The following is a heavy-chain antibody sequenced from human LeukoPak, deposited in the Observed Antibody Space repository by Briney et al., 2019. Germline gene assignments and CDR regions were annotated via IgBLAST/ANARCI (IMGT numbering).Heavy chain of an antibody. V-gene: IGHV4-39*02. CDR2: IYYSGST. D-gene: IGHD3-10*01. CDR1: GGSISSSSYY. Sequence: SETLSLTCTVSGGSISSSSYYWGWIRQPPGKGLEWIASIYYSGSTYYNPSLKSRVTISVDTSKNHFSLKLSSVTAADTAVYYCARSYGSGSYSSYYGVDVWGQGTTVTVSS. CDR3: ARSYGSGSYSSYYGVDV. J-gene: IGHJ6*02.